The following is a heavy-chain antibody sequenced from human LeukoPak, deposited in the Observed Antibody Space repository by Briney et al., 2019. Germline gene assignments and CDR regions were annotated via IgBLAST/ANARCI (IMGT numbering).Heavy chain of an antibody. CDR2: INPNSGGT. CDR1: GYTFTGYY. D-gene: IGHD3-22*01. J-gene: IGHJ4*02. V-gene: IGHV1-2*02. CDR3: ARVNSSGYTGLDY. Sequence: GASVKVSCKASGYTFTGYYMHWVRQAPGQGLEWMGWINPNSGGTNYAQKFQGRVTMTRDTSISTAYMELSRLRSDDTAVYYCARVNSSGYTGLDYWGQGTLVTVSS.